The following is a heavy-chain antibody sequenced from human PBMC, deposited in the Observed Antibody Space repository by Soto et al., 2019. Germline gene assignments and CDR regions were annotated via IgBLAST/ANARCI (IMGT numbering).Heavy chain of an antibody. CDR2: ISPSGTT. D-gene: IGHD3-10*01. Sequence: QVQLQQWGAGLLKPSETLSLTCAVYGGSFSGYYWTWFRQPPGKGLEGIGEISPSGTTKYIPSLKSPVTISADPSKYQFSLMVSSVTAADTAVYYCVTSLWFGTQPEIWGQGALVTVSS. V-gene: IGHV4-34*01. J-gene: IGHJ4*02. CDR1: GGSFSGYY. CDR3: VTSLWFGTQPEI.